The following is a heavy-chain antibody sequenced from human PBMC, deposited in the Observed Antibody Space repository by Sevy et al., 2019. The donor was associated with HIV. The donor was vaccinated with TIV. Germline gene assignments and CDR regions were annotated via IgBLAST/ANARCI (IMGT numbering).Heavy chain of an antibody. Sequence: ASVKVSCKVSGYTLTELSMHWVRQAPGKGLEWMGGCDPEDGETIYAQKFQGRVTMTEDTAKDTAYMELSSLRSEDTAVDYCATRAGVYDSSGYPLFRYYGMDVWGQGTTVTVSS. CDR2: CDPEDGET. CDR1: GYTLTELS. J-gene: IGHJ6*02. V-gene: IGHV1-24*01. CDR3: ATRAGVYDSSGYPLFRYYGMDV. D-gene: IGHD3-22*01.